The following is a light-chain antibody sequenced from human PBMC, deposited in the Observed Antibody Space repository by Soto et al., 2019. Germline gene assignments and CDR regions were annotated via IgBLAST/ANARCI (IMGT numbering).Light chain of an antibody. Sequence: QSVLTQPPSASGTPGQRVTISCSGSSSNIGSNTVNWYQQLPGTAPKLLIYSNNQRPSGVPDRFSGSKSGTSASLAISGLQSEDEADYYCAAWDYSLNWVFGGGTQLTVL. J-gene: IGLJ3*02. CDR1: SSNIGSNT. CDR3: AAWDYSLNWV. CDR2: SNN. V-gene: IGLV1-44*01.